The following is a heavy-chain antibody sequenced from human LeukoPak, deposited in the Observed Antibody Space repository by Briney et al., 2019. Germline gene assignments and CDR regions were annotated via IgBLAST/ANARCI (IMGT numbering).Heavy chain of an antibody. CDR3: ARDLNWETY. D-gene: IGHD7-27*01. J-gene: IGHJ4*02. CDR2: IKTDGSQI. CDR1: GGSFSGYY. V-gene: IGHV3-7*01. Sequence: ETLSLTCAVYGGSFSGYYWSWIRQPPGKGLEWVANIKTDGSQIYYVDSVKGRFTISRDNAKNSLYLQMNSLRAEDTAVYYCARDLNWETYWGQGTLVSVSS.